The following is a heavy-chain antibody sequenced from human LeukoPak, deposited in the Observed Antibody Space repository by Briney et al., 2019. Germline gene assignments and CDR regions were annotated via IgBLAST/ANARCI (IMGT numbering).Heavy chain of an antibody. J-gene: IGHJ3*02. CDR1: GYSISSGYY. CDR3: ARRITMIVVVPKGAFDI. CDR2: IYHSGST. D-gene: IGHD3-22*01. Sequence: SETLSLTCTVSGYSISSGYYWGWIRQPPGQGLEWIGSIYHSGSTYYNPSLKSRVTISVDTSKNQFSLKLSSVTAADTAVYYCARRITMIVVVPKGAFDIWGQGTMVTVSS. V-gene: IGHV4-38-2*02.